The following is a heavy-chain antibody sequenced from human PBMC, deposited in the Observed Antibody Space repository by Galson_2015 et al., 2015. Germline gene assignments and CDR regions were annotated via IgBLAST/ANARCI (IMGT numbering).Heavy chain of an antibody. D-gene: IGHD6-13*01. J-gene: IGHJ5*02. CDR2: INPSCGST. Sequence: SVKVSCKASGYTFTSYYMHWVRQAPGQGLEWMGIINPSCGSTSYAQKFQGRVTMTRDTSTSTVYMELSSLRSEDTAVYYCARVAAAGPRSAPWGQGTLVTVSS. V-gene: IGHV1-46*01. CDR3: ARVAAAGPRSAP. CDR1: GYTFTSYY.